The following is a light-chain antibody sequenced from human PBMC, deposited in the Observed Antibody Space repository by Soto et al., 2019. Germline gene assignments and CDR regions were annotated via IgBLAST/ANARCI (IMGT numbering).Light chain of an antibody. CDR3: QQYNNWPPYT. CDR1: QSVSSN. V-gene: IGKV3-15*01. Sequence: IVMTQSPATLSVSPGERATLSCRASQSVSSNLAWYQQKPGQAPRLLIYGSSTRATGIPARFSGSGSGTEFTLTISSLQSEDFAVYYCQQYNNWPPYTFGQGTKVENK. CDR2: GSS. J-gene: IGKJ2*01.